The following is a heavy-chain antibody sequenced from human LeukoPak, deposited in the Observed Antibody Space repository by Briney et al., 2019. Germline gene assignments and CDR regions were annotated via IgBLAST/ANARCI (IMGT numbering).Heavy chain of an antibody. J-gene: IGHJ5*02. CDR3: ARDRGWIRGVVVPAATVPWFDP. CDR1: GGSISSYY. Sequence: SETLSLTCTVSGGSISSYYWSWIRQPAGKGLEWIGRIYTSGSTNYNPSLKSRVTMLVDTSKNQFSLKLSSVTAADTAVYYCARDRGWIRGVVVPAATVPWFDPWGQGTLVTVSS. V-gene: IGHV4-4*07. D-gene: IGHD2-2*01. CDR2: IYTSGST.